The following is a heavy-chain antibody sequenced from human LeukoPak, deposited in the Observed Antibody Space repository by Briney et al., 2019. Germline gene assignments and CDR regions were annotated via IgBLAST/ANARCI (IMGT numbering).Heavy chain of an antibody. CDR1: GFTFSSYS. CDR2: ITSSGRYI. Sequence: GGSLRLSCAASGFTFSSYSMNWVRQAPGKGLEWVSSITSSGRYIYYADSVKGRFTISRDNSENSLYLQMNSLRAEDTAVYYCARGVRRLWFGEPTGAFDIWGQGTMVTVSS. J-gene: IGHJ3*02. CDR3: ARGVRRLWFGEPTGAFDI. V-gene: IGHV3-21*01. D-gene: IGHD3-10*01.